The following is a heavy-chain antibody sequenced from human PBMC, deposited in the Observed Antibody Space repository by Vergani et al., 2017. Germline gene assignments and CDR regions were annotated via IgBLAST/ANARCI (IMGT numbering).Heavy chain of an antibody. CDR1: GGSFSDYY. CDR3: ASIARAPTRRNPPPDY. J-gene: IGHJ4*02. CDR2: VNHGGGT. D-gene: IGHD3-16*02. V-gene: IGHV4-34*01. Sequence: QVQLQEWGAGLLKTSETLFLTCGVSGGSFSDYYWCWIRQAPEMGLEWIGEVNHGGGTNYNQSLNSRVSISVDRSKNQFSLQLTSVAAADSALYFCASIARAPTRRNPPPDYWGQGILVTVSS.